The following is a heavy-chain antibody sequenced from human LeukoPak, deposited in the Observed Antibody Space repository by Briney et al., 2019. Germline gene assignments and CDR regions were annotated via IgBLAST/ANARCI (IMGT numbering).Heavy chain of an antibody. J-gene: IGHJ6*02. V-gene: IGHV1-69*04. CDR3: ARVQAVGVPVAIDAYYSYGMDV. D-gene: IGHD2-2*02. Sequence: ASVKVSCKASGGTFSRNAISWVRQPPGQGLEWMGRFIPILGIETYARRFQGRVTITADRSTSTAYMELSSLTSEDTAVYYCARVQAVGVPVAIDAYYSYGMDVWGQGTAVTVSS. CDR1: GGTFSRNA. CDR2: FIPILGIE.